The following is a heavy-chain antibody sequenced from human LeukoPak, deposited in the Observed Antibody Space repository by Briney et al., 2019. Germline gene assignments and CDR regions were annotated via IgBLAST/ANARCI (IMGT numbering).Heavy chain of an antibody. CDR1: GGSLSSYY. Sequence: PSETLSLTCTVSGGSLSSYYWNWIRQPPGKGLEWTGYIYYSGGTNYNPSLKSRVTISVDTSKNQFSLKLSSVTAADTAVYYCAREYGNGGFDPWGQGTLVTVSS. V-gene: IGHV4-59*01. D-gene: IGHD2-8*01. CDR2: IYYSGGT. CDR3: AREYGNGGFDP. J-gene: IGHJ5*02.